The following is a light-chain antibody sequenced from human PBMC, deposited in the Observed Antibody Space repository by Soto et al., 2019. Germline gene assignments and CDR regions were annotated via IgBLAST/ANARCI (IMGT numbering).Light chain of an antibody. CDR3: SSYTSSSTPENV. J-gene: IGLJ1*01. CDR1: SSDVGGYNY. V-gene: IGLV2-14*01. CDR2: DVS. Sequence: QSVLTQPASVSGSPGQSITISCTGTSSDVGGYNYVSWYQQHPGKAPKHRIYDVSNRPSGVSNRSSGSKSGNTASLTISGLQVEDEADYYCSSYTSSSTPENVFGTGTKVTVL.